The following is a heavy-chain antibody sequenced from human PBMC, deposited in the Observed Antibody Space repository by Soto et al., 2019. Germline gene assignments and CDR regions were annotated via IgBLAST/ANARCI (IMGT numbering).Heavy chain of an antibody. CDR1: GYPVTAYY. CDR2: INPATGAA. Sequence: QLHLVQSGAVVKKPGASVTVSCSASGYPVTAYYMHWVRQAPGRGLEWMGGINPATGAAKYTQTYPGRVTMTRDTSTSTVFMELSRLTSEDTAVYYCARDASYYSLWSGYYPSRNGMDVWGQGTTVTVSS. V-gene: IGHV1-2*02. D-gene: IGHD3-3*01. J-gene: IGHJ6*02. CDR3: ARDASYYSLWSGYYPSRNGMDV.